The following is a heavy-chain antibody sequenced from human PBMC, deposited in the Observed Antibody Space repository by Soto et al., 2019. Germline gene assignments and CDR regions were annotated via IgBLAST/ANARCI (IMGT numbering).Heavy chain of an antibody. J-gene: IGHJ6*02. V-gene: IGHV3-33*01. D-gene: IGHD2-2*01. CDR3: VREDCSSHLCQSSEDFYYGMDV. CDR2: IWYDGVNR. CDR1: GFTFSNFG. Sequence: QPVGSLRLSCEASGFTFSNFGMHWVRQAPGRGLEWVANIWYDGVNRYYADSVRGRFTVSRDNSKNTLYLEMNSLRAEDTAVYFCVREDCSSHLCQSSEDFYYGMDVWGQGTTVTVSS.